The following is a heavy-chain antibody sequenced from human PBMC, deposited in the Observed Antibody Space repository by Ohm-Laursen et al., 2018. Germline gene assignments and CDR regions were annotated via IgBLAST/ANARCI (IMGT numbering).Heavy chain of an antibody. CDR2: ISNSGSNT. Sequence: SLRLSCAASGFTFSDYYMSWIRQAPGKGLEWVSYISNSGSNTYYADSVKGRFTISRDNSKNTLYLQINSLRAEDTAVYYCATTVTADHWGQGTLVTVSS. CDR1: GFTFSDYY. CDR3: ATTVTADH. J-gene: IGHJ4*02. D-gene: IGHD4-17*01. V-gene: IGHV3-11*04.